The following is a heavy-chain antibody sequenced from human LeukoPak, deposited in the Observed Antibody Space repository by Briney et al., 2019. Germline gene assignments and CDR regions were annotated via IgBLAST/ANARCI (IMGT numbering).Heavy chain of an antibody. D-gene: IGHD2-2*01. V-gene: IGHV3-7*01. CDR1: GFTFSNAW. J-gene: IGHJ3*02. CDR2: IKQDGSEK. CDR3: ARYCSSTSCWLDSFDI. Sequence: GGSLRLSCAASGFTFSNAWMSWVRQAPGKGLEWVANIKQDGSEKYYVDSVKGRFTISRDNAKNSLYLQMNSLRAEDTAVYYCARYCSSTSCWLDSFDIWGQGTMVTVSS.